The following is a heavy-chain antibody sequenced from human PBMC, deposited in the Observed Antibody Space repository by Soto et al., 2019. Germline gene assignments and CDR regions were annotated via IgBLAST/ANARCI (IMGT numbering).Heavy chain of an antibody. Sequence: QVQLQESGPGLEKPSQTVSLTCTVCGGSISSGDYYWSWIRQHPAKGLEWIGYIYYSGSTYYNPSLKSRVTISVDTSKNQFSLKLSSVTAADTAVYYCARWWSGSRQGFDPWGQGTLVTVSS. CDR1: GGSISSGDYY. V-gene: IGHV4-31*03. J-gene: IGHJ5*02. CDR3: ARWWSGSRQGFDP. D-gene: IGHD3-3*01. CDR2: IYYSGST.